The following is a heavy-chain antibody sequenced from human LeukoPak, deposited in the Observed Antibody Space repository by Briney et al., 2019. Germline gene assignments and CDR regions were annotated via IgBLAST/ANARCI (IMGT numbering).Heavy chain of an antibody. Sequence: SATLSLTCTVSGDPVSSGDFCWSWIRQSPGRGLQWIAYTHHTGSSNYSPSLRSRVTISMDTSKNQFSLNLNSVTAADTAVYYCARQLAQAEGRAFDIWGQGTKVTVSS. D-gene: IGHD6-19*01. CDR2: THHTGSS. CDR3: ARQLAQAEGRAFDI. CDR1: GDPVSSGDFC. V-gene: IGHV4-61*08. J-gene: IGHJ3*02.